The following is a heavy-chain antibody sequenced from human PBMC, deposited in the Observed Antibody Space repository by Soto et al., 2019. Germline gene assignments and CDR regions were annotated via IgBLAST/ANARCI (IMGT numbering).Heavy chain of an antibody. V-gene: IGHV3-33*01. CDR3: ARDKRWFGDAFDI. J-gene: IGHJ3*02. CDR1: GFTFSSYG. Sequence: QVQLVESGGGVVQPGRSLRLSCAASGFTFSSYGMHWVRQAPGKGLEWVAVIWYDGSNKYYADSVKGRFTISRDNSKNTLYLQMNSLRAEDTAVYYCARDKRWFGDAFDIWGQGTMVTVSS. CDR2: IWYDGSNK. D-gene: IGHD3-10*01.